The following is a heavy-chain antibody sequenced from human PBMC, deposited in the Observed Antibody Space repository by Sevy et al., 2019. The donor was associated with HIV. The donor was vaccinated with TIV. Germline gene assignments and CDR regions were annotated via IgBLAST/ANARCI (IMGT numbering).Heavy chain of an antibody. J-gene: IGHJ6*02. CDR1: GYTFTDYY. V-gene: IGHV1-2*06. Sequence: ASVKVSCKASGYTFTDYYMHWVRQAPGQGLEWMGRINPNSGDTNFVQKFQGRVTMTRDTSISTAYMELSSLTSDDTAVDYCARDPVAPNPAGMDVWGQGTTVTVSS. CDR2: INPNSGDT. CDR3: ARDPVAPNPAGMDV. D-gene: IGHD5-12*01.